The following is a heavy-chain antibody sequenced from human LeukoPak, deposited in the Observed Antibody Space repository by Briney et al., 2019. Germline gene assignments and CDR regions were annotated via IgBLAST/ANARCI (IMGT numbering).Heavy chain of an antibody. CDR2: IYYSGST. CDR1: GGSVSSGSYY. D-gene: IGHD3-9*01. V-gene: IGHV4-61*01. J-gene: IGHJ4*02. Sequence: SETLSLTCTVPGGSVSSGSYYWSWIRQPPGKGLEWIGYIYYSGSTNYNPSLKSRVTISVDTSKNQFSLTLSSVTAADTAVYYCASVLTGYYHFDYWGQGTLVTVSS. CDR3: ASVLTGYYHFDY.